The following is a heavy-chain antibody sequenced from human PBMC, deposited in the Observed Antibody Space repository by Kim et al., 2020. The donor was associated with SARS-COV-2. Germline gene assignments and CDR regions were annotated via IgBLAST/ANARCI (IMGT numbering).Heavy chain of an antibody. D-gene: IGHD4-17*01. Sequence: GGFLRLSCAASGFTFSNAWMSWVRQAPGKGLEWVGRIKSKTDGGTTDYAAPVKGRFTISRDDSKNTLYLQMNSLKTEDTAVYYCTTDLHDYGDLDYWGQGTLVTVSS. CDR1: GFTFSNAW. J-gene: IGHJ4*02. CDR2: IKSKTDGGTT. CDR3: TTDLHDYGDLDY. V-gene: IGHV3-15*01.